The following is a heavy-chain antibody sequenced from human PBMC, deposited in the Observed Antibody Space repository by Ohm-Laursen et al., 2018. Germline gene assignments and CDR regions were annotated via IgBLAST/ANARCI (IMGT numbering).Heavy chain of an antibody. D-gene: IGHD3-10*01. CDR3: ARGGGSGSNYYYYYGMDV. CDR2: IGTAGDT. Sequence: SLRLSCSASGFTFDDYAMHWVRQAPGKGLEWVSAIGTAGDTYYPGSVKGRFTISRENAKNSLYLQMNSLRAGDTAVYYCARGGGSGSNYYYYYGMDVWGQGTTVTVSS. CDR1: GFTFDDYA. J-gene: IGHJ6*02. V-gene: IGHV3-13*01.